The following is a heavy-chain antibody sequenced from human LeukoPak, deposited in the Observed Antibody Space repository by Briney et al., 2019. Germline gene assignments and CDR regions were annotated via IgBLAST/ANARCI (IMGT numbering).Heavy chain of an antibody. CDR2: INPSGSST. CDR3: ARGLYRIVVVPHYFDY. CDR1: GYSFTSYY. D-gene: IGHD3-22*01. J-gene: IGHJ4*02. Sequence: ASVKVSCKASGYSFTSYYMHWVRQAPGQGLEWMGLINPSGSSTTYAQKFQGRVTMTRDMFTSTDYMELTSLTSDDTAVYYCARGLYRIVVVPHYFDYWGQGTLVTVSS. V-gene: IGHV1-46*01.